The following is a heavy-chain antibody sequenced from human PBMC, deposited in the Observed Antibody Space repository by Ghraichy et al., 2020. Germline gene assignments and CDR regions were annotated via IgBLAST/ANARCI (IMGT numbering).Heavy chain of an antibody. Sequence: GESLNISCAASGFTFSSYSMNWVRQAPGKGLEWVSYISSSSSTIYYADSVKGRFTISRDNAKNSLYLQMNSLRDEDTAVYYCASEKVGATIGVDYWGQGTLVTVSS. J-gene: IGHJ4*02. D-gene: IGHD1-26*01. CDR1: GFTFSSYS. CDR3: ASEKVGATIGVDY. V-gene: IGHV3-48*02. CDR2: ISSSSSTI.